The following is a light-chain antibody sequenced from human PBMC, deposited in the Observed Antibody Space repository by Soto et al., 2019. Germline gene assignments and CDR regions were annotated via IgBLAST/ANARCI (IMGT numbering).Light chain of an antibody. V-gene: IGLV4-69*01. Sequence: QPVLTQSPSASASLGASVKLTCTLSSWHSNYAIAWHQQQSEKGPRFLMNLNSDGSHSKGDGIPDRFSGSSSGAERYLTISSRQAEDEADYYCQTWGSGIVVFGGGTKLTVL. CDR2: LNSDGSH. CDR3: QTWGSGIVV. CDR1: SWHSNYA. J-gene: IGLJ2*01.